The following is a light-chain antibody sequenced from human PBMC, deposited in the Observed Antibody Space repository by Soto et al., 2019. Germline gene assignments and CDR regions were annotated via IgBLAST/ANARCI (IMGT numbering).Light chain of an antibody. CDR1: QSVNSN. Sequence: EIVVTQSPVTLSLSPGERATLSCRGSQSVNSNYLAWYQQHPGQPPRLLIYGISTRATGIPARFSGSGSGTEFSLTISSLQSEDFAVYYCQQYSKWPITFGQGTRLEIK. V-gene: IGKV3-15*01. J-gene: IGKJ5*01. CDR3: QQYSKWPIT. CDR2: GIS.